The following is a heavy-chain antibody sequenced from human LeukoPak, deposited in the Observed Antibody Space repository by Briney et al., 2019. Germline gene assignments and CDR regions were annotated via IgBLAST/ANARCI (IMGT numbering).Heavy chain of an antibody. CDR2: ISGDGGGI. Sequence: PGGSLRLSCAASGFTFDDYAMHWVRQAPGKGLEWVSLISGDGGGIYYADSVKGRFTISRDNSKNSLYLQMNSLRTEDTALYYCAKCRLREIVATITYDYWGQGTLVTVSS. CDR3: AKCRLREIVATITYDY. CDR1: GFTFDDYA. V-gene: IGHV3-43*02. D-gene: IGHD5-12*01. J-gene: IGHJ4*02.